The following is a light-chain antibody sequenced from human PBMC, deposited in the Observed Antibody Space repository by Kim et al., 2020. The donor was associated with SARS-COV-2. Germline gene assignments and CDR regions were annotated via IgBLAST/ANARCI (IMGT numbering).Light chain of an antibody. CDR2: EDN. V-gene: IGLV6-57*04. CDR3: QSGRL. J-gene: IGLJ2*01. CDR1: SGRIASNF. Sequence: NFMLTRPHSVSESPGKTVTISCTRSSGRIASNFVQWYQQRPGSAPTSVIYEDNQRPSWVPDRFSGSIDDSSNSASLTISGLKTEDEADYYCQSGRLFGGGTQLTVL.